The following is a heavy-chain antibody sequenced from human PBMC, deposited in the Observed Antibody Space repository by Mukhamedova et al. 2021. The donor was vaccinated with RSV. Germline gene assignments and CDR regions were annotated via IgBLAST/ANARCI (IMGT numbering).Heavy chain of an antibody. V-gene: IGHV3-23*01. CDR3: AKGVPPFDY. CDR2: ISGSGGST. J-gene: IGHJ4*02. Sequence: VSAISGSGGSTYYADSVKGRFTISRDNSKITLYLQMNSLRAEDTAVYYCAKGVPPFDYWGQGTLVTVSS.